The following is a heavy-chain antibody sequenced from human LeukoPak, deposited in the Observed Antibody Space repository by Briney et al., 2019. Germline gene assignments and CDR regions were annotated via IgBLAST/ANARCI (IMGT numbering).Heavy chain of an antibody. CDR2: IYYSGST. V-gene: IGHV4-59*01. Sequence: PSETLSLTCTVSGGSISSYYWSWIRQPPGKGLEWIGYIYYSGSTDYNPSLKSRVTISVDTSKNQFSLKVSSVTAADTAVYYYARVSTVTTLDYFDYWGQGTLVTVSS. J-gene: IGHJ4*02. D-gene: IGHD4-17*01. CDR3: ARVSTVTTLDYFDY. CDR1: GGSISSYY.